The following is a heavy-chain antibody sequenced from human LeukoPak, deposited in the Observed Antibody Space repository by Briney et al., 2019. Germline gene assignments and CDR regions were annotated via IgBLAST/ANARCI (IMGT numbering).Heavy chain of an antibody. V-gene: IGHV4-4*07. CDR2: IYTRVST. J-gene: IGHJ3*02. CDR1: GGSISSYY. CDR3: ARDGALWDIVVVPAAAPRGAFDI. D-gene: IGHD2-2*01. Sequence: SETLSLTCTVSGGSISSYYWSWIRQPAGKGLEWIGRIYTRVSTNYNPSLKSRVTISVDKSKNQFSLKLSSVTAADTAVYYCARDGALWDIVVVPAAAPRGAFDIWGQGTMVTVSS.